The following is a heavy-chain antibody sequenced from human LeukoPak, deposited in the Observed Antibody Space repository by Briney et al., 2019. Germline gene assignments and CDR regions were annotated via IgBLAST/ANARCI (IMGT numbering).Heavy chain of an antibody. CDR1: GGTFISYA. D-gene: IGHD6-19*01. V-gene: IGHV1-69*04. CDR2: IIPILGIA. J-gene: IGHJ4*02. CDR3: ASPLGYSSGGPGNYYFDY. Sequence: ASVKVSCKASGGTFISYAISWVRQAPGQGLEWMGRIIPILGIASYAQKFQGRVTITADKSTSTAYMELSSLRSEDTAVYYCASPLGYSSGGPGNYYFDYWGQGTLVTVSS.